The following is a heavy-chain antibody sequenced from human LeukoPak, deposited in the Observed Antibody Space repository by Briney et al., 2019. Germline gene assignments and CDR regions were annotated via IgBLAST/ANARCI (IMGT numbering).Heavy chain of an antibody. J-gene: IGHJ4*02. CDR2: IYTSGST. D-gene: IGHD3-10*01. V-gene: IGHV4-61*02. Sequence: PSETLSLTCTVSGGSISSSNYYWSWIRQPAGKGLEWIGRIYTSGSTNYNPSLKSRVTISVDTSKNQFSLKLSSVTAADAAVYYCARGLWFGDENPPYFDYWGQGTLVTVSS. CDR1: GGSISSSNYY. CDR3: ARGLWFGDENPPYFDY.